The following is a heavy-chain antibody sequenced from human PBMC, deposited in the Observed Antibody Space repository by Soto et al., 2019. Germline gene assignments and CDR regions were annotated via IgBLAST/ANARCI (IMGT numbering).Heavy chain of an antibody. Sequence: GESLKISCKGSGYSFTSYWIGWVRQMPGKGLEWMGIIYPGDSDTRYSPSFQGQVTISADKSISTAYLQWSSLKASDTAMYYCARQTKSATYYYDSIGSDYWGQGTLVTVSS. CDR3: ARQTKSATYYYDSIGSDY. D-gene: IGHD3-22*01. J-gene: IGHJ4*02. V-gene: IGHV5-51*01. CDR1: GYSFTSYW. CDR2: IYPGDSDT.